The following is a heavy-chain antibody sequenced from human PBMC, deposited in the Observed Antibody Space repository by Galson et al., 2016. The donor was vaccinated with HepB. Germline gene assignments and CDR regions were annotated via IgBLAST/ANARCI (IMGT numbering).Heavy chain of an antibody. CDR3: AKDIPIRPAYYFYSLDV. V-gene: IGHV3-9*01. CDR1: GFTFEENT. J-gene: IGHJ6*02. Sequence: SLRLSCAASGFTFEENTMHWVRQAPGRGLEWVSGISWNGNALGYADSVKGRFIISRDNAKNSLYLQMNSLRPEDTALDYCAKDIPIRPAYYFYSLDVWGQGTTVTVSS. CDR2: ISWNGNAL.